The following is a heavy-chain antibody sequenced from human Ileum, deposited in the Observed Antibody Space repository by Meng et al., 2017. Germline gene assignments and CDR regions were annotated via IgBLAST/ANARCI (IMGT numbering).Heavy chain of an antibody. CDR1: GFTFNSYE. J-gene: IGHJ5*02. CDR3: ARETSSCGGDYFDL. Sequence: GESLKISCAASGFTFNSYEMCWVRQAPGTGLEWISYITGSGDTTHYADSVKGRFTTSRDNAQNLLYLQMNTLRAEDTAVYYCARETSSCGGDYFDLWGQGTLVTVSS. D-gene: IGHD2-21*02. V-gene: IGHV3-48*03. CDR2: ITGSGDTT.